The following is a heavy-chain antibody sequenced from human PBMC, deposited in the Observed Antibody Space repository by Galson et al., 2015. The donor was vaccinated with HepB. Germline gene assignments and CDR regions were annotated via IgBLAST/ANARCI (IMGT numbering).Heavy chain of an antibody. V-gene: IGHV3-74*01. Sequence: SLRLSCAASGFTFSSYWMHWVRQAPGKGLVWVSRINSDGSSTSYADSVKGRFTISRDNAKNTLYLQMNSLRAEDTAVYYCAREGTYSSSWIYYDSSGNWGYWGQGTLVTVSS. CDR2: INSDGSST. D-gene: IGHD3-22*01. CDR1: GFTFSSYW. J-gene: IGHJ4*02. CDR3: AREGTYSSSWIYYDSSGNWGY.